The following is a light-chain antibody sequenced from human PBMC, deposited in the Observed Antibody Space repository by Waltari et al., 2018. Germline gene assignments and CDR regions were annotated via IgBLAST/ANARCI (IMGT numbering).Light chain of an antibody. J-gene: IGLJ3*02. V-gene: IGLV2-23*01. CDR3: SLYSTTTDM. CDR1: SSDVGNYKL. Sequence: QSALTQPASVSGSPGQSLTISCTGPSSDVGNYKLLSWYQQHPGKPPKLIIYEGFKRPSGVSDRFSGSQSANTASLTISGLQAEDEADYYCSLYSTTTDMFGGGTKVSVL. CDR2: EGF.